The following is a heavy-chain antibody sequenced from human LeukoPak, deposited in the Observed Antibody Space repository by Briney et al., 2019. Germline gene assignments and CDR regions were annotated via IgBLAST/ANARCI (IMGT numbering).Heavy chain of an antibody. Sequence: PGGSLRLSCVASGFTFSSYSINWVRQAPGKGLEWVSSISSSSSYIYYADSVKGRFTISRDNAKNSLYLQMNSLRAEDTAVYYCANAHYGDRDYWGQGTLVTVSS. V-gene: IGHV3-21*04. CDR2: ISSSSSYI. CDR1: GFTFSSYS. CDR3: ANAHYGDRDY. D-gene: IGHD4-17*01. J-gene: IGHJ4*02.